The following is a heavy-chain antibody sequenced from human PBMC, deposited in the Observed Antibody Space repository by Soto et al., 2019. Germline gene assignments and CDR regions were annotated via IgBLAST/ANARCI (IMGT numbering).Heavy chain of an antibody. CDR2: IKQDVSEK. J-gene: IGHJ3*02. V-gene: IGHV3-7*01. Sequence: ESLSLSCGAPGFTFSSYWKSWVRQAPGKGLEWVANIKQDVSEKYYVDSVKGRFTISRDNAKNSLYLQMNSLRAEDTAVYYCARVGGTVAPDAFDIWGQGTMVTVSS. CDR1: GFTFSSYW. CDR3: ARVGGTVAPDAFDI. D-gene: IGHD6-19*01.